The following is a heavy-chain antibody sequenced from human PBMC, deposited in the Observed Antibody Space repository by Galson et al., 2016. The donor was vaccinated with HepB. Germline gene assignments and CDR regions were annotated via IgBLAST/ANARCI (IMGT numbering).Heavy chain of an antibody. CDR2: MYSGGGT. J-gene: IGHJ4*02. CDR3: ARLVLYDTSGSYY. CDR1: GFTASNNY. Sequence: SLRLSCAVSGFTASNNYMSWVRQAPGNGLEWVSVMYSGGGTYYADSVGGRFTISRDNSKNTVYLQMNSLRAEDTAVYYCARLVLYDTSGSYYWGQGTLVTVSS. V-gene: IGHV3-53*01. D-gene: IGHD3-22*01.